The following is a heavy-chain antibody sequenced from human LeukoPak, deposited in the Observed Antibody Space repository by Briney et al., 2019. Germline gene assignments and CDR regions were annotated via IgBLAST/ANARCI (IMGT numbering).Heavy chain of an antibody. J-gene: IGHJ4*02. D-gene: IGHD2-15*01. CDR2: IKSKSDGGTI. CDR1: GFTFSDAW. V-gene: IGHV3-15*01. Sequence: KPGGSLRLSCVGSGFTFSDAWMSWVRQAPGKGLEWVGRIKSKSDGGTIDYAAPVKGRFTISRDDSRNTLYLQMNSLKTEDTAVYCCTTRRQDGWWGQGTLVTVS. CDR3: TTRRQDGW.